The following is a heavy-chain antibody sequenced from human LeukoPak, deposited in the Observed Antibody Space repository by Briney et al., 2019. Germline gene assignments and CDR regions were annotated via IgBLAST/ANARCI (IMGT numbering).Heavy chain of an antibody. D-gene: IGHD3-3*01. J-gene: IGHJ6*02. CDR2: INPNSGGT. CDR1: GYTSTGYY. Sequence: ASVKVSCKASGYTSTGYYMHWVRQAPGQGLEWMGWINPNSGGTNYAQKFQGRVAMTRDTSISTAYMELSRLRSDDTAVYYCAREGITIFGVVTGAMDVWGQGTTVTVSS. CDR3: AREGITIFGVVTGAMDV. V-gene: IGHV1-2*02.